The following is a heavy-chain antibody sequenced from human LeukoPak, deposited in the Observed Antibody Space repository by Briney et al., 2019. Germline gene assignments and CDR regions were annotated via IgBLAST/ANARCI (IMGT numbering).Heavy chain of an antibody. J-gene: IGHJ5*02. Sequence: PGGSLRLSCAASGFTFSSYAMSWVRQAPGKGLEWVGRIKSKSDGGTTDYAAPVKGRFIISRDDSQYTLYLHMSSLQAEDTAVYYCTTGRYSGKKYFDPWGQGTLVTVSS. CDR1: GFTFSSYA. D-gene: IGHD1-26*01. V-gene: IGHV3-15*01. CDR2: IKSKSDGGTT. CDR3: TTGRYSGKKYFDP.